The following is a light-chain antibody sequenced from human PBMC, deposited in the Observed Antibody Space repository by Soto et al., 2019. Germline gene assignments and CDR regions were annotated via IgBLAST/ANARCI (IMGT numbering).Light chain of an antibody. Sequence: EIVLTQSPGTLSLSPGERATHSCRASQSVSSNYLAWYQQKAGQAPRLLIYGSSSRATGIPDRFSGSGSGTDFTLAISRLEPEDFAVYFCQQYGSSPGLFTFGPGSKVDFK. J-gene: IGKJ3*01. CDR1: QSVSSNY. CDR2: GSS. CDR3: QQYGSSPGLFT. V-gene: IGKV3-20*01.